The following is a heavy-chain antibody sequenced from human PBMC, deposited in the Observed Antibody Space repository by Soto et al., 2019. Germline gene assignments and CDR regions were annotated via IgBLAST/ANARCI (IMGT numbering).Heavy chain of an antibody. CDR3: ARDFDL. Sequence: EVQLVESGGGLVQPGGSLRLSCAASGFTFSNSWMNWVRQAPGKGLEWVANIKQDGSEKYYVDSVKGRFTISRDNAKNSLYLQMNSLRAEETAVYYCARDFDLWGRGTLVTVSS. CDR2: IKQDGSEK. CDR1: GFTFSNSW. V-gene: IGHV3-7*01. J-gene: IGHJ2*01.